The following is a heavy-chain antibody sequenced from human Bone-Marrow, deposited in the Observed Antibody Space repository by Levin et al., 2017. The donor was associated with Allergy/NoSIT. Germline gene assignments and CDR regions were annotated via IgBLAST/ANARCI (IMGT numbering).Heavy chain of an antibody. D-gene: IGHD3-22*01. Sequence: SETLSLTCAVYGGSFSGYYWSWIRQPPGKGLEWIGEINHSGSTNYNPSLKSRVTISVDTSKNQFSLKLSSVTAADTAVYYCAGPLLLQTNAEDAFDIWGQGTMVTVSS. V-gene: IGHV4-34*01. CDR3: AGPLLLQTNAEDAFDI. CDR2: INHSGST. J-gene: IGHJ3*02. CDR1: GGSFSGYY.